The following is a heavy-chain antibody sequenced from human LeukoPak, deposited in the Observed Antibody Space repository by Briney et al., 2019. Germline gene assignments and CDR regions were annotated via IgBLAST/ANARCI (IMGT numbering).Heavy chain of an antibody. CDR3: ARQGARDGYVEGFFDY. V-gene: IGHV4-39*01. J-gene: IGHJ4*02. CDR1: GGSINSSSYY. CDR2: IHFSEIT. D-gene: IGHD5-24*01. Sequence: SETLSLTCTVSGGSINSSSYYWGWIRQSPGKGLEWIGSIHFSEITYYNPSLKSRVTLSVDTSKNQFSLKLTSVTAADTAVYYCARQGARDGYVEGFFDYWGQGTLVIVSS.